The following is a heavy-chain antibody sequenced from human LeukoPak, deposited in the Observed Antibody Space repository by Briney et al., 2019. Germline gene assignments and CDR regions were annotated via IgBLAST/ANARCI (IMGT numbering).Heavy chain of an antibody. J-gene: IGHJ3*02. Sequence: PSETLSLTCAVSGGSITSNSYYWAWIRPPPGQELEWIGSISYTGKTYYTPSLKSRLTISLDTSKSQFSLKLTSVTAADTAVYYCVRRRVTAIRFVQPSPKQDAFDIWGQGTMTTVSS. CDR2: ISYTGKT. CDR3: VRRRVTAIRFVQPSPKQDAFDI. CDR1: GGSITSNSYY. D-gene: IGHD2-21*02. V-gene: IGHV4-39*01.